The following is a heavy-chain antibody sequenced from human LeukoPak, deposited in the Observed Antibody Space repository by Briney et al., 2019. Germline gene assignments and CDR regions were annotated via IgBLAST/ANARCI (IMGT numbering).Heavy chain of an antibody. Sequence: SETLSLTCAVYGGSFSGYYWSWIRQPPGKGLEWIGEINHSGSTNYNPSLKSRVTISVDTSKSQFSLKLSSVTAADTAVYYCARGPEGYYGSGSPPDIWGQGTLVTVSS. CDR1: GGSFSGYY. V-gene: IGHV4-34*01. CDR3: ARGPEGYYGSGSPPDI. J-gene: IGHJ4*02. D-gene: IGHD3-10*01. CDR2: INHSGST.